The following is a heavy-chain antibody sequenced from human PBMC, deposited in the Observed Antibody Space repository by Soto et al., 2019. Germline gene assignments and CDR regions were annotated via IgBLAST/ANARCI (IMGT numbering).Heavy chain of an antibody. CDR2: IYFRGNT. J-gene: IGHJ5*02. V-gene: IGHV4-39*07. CDR1: GDSINSDKYY. Sequence: SETLSLTCSVSGDSINSDKYYWGWIRQPPGKGLEWIGSIYFRGNTYYNPSLQTRVTISLDKSKSQFSLKLSSVTAADTAVYYCAREDPGIAAAGTSTWFDPWGQGTLVTVSS. D-gene: IGHD6-13*01. CDR3: AREDPGIAAAGTSTWFDP.